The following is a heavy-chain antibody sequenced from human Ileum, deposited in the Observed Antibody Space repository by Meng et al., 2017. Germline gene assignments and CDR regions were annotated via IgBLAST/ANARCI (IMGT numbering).Heavy chain of an antibody. J-gene: IGHJ4*02. Sequence: VQVVESGPGLVKPAGPLHLPSPASGCAISSGRWWSGVRPPPGEGVRVSGNFNPGSGATYNQSLKGRVTISGDTSMQQFSLQLTTVTAADTAVYYCAKNGAYCLESWGQGTLVTVSS. CDR2: FNPGSGA. CDR1: GCAISSGRW. V-gene: IGHV4-4*02. CDR3: AKNGAYCLES. D-gene: IGHD2-21*01.